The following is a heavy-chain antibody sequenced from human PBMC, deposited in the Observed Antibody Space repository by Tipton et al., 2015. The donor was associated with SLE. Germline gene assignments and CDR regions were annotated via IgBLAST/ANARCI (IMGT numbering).Heavy chain of an antibody. V-gene: IGHV3-33*08. CDR2: IWYDGSNK. D-gene: IGHD2-21*01. CDR3: ASSLLLNYFDY. Sequence: SLRLSCAASGFTFSSYGMHWVRQAPGKGLEWVAVIWYDGSNKYYADSVKGRFTISRDNSKNTLYLQMNSLRAEDTAVYYCASSLLLNYFDYWGQGTLVTVSS. J-gene: IGHJ4*02. CDR1: GFTFSSYG.